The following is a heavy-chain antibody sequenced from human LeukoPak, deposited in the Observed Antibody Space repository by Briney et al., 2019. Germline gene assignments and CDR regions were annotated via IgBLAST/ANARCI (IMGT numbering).Heavy chain of an antibody. V-gene: IGHV3-9*01. D-gene: IGHD6-6*01. CDR1: GFTFDDYA. CDR3: AKDGEGYSSSSARYYYYYMDV. Sequence: GRSLRLSCAASGFTFDDYAMHWVRQAPGKGLEWVSGISWNSGSIGYADSVKGRFTISRDNAKNSLYLQMNSLRAEDTALYYCAKDGEGYSSSSARYYYYYMDVWGKGTTVTVSS. J-gene: IGHJ6*03. CDR2: ISWNSGSI.